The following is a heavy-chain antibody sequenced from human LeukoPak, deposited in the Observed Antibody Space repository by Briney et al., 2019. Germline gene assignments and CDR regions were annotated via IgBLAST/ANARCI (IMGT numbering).Heavy chain of an antibody. J-gene: IGHJ5*02. CDR1: GYTFTGYY. V-gene: IGHV1-2*02. CDR3: ARGPPYYYGSGSYSGIWFDP. D-gene: IGHD3-10*01. Sequence: GASVKVSCKASGYTFTGYYMHWVRQAPGQGLEWMGWINPNSGGTNYAQKFQGRVTMTRDTSISTAYMGLSRLRSDDTAVYYCARGPPYYYGSGSYSGIWFDPWGQGTLVTVSS. CDR2: INPNSGGT.